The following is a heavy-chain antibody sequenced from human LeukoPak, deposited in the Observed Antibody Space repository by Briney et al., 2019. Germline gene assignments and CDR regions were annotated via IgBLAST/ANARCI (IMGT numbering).Heavy chain of an antibody. J-gene: IGHJ6*02. Sequence: GGSLRLSCAASGFTFTSYSMNWVRQAPGKGLEWVSYISISSSTIYYGDSVKGRFTISRDNAKNSVYLQMNSLRDEDTAVYYCARELGYCSGTTCSVHYYGMDVWGQGTLVTVSS. CDR1: GFTFTSYS. D-gene: IGHD2-2*01. V-gene: IGHV3-48*02. CDR3: ARELGYCSGTTCSVHYYGMDV. CDR2: ISISSSTI.